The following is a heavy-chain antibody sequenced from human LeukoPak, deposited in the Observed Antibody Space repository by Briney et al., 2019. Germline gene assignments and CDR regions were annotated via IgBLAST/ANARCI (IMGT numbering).Heavy chain of an antibody. V-gene: IGHV1-8*01. CDR3: ARGPPNWGYGY. J-gene: IGHJ4*02. CDR1: GYTFTSYD. D-gene: IGHD7-27*01. CDR2: MSPYSGDT. Sequence: GASVKVSCKASGYTFTSYDFNWVRQATGQRPEWMGWMSPYSGDTGYAQKFQDRVTMNRNTSIRTAYMDLSSLRSDETAVYYGARGPPNWGYGYWGPGTLVTVSS.